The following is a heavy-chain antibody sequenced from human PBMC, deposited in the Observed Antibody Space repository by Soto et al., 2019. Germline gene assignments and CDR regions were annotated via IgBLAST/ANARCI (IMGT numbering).Heavy chain of an antibody. J-gene: IGHJ1*01. CDR1: GGSISSYY. CDR2: IYYSGST. CDR3: ASMIVGATGYFQH. V-gene: IGHV4-59*01. D-gene: IGHD1-26*01. Sequence: SETLSLTCTVSGGSISSYYWSWIRQPPGKGLEWIGYIYYSGSTNYNPSLKSRVTISVDTSKNQFSLKLSSVTAADTAVYYCASMIVGATGYFQHWGQGTLVTVSS.